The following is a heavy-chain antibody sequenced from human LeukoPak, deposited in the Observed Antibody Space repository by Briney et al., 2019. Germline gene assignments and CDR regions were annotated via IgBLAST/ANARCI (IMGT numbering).Heavy chain of an antibody. D-gene: IGHD4-17*01. CDR3: ARDVAPYGDYVDYYYGMDV. J-gene: IGHJ6*02. V-gene: IGHV3-66*01. CDR2: IYSGGSR. Sequence: GGSLRLSCAASGFTVSSNYMSWVRQAPGKGLEWVSVIYSGGSRHYADSVKGRFTISRDNSKNTLYLQMNSLRAEDTAVYYRARDVAPYGDYVDYYYGMDVWGQGTTVTVSS. CDR1: GFTVSSNY.